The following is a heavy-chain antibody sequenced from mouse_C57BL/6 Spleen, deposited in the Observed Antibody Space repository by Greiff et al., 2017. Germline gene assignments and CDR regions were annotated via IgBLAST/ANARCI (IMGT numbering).Heavy chain of an antibody. Sequence: VQLQQSGPELVKPGASVKISCKASGYSFTSYYIHWVKQRPGQGLEWIGWIYPGSGNTKYNEKFKGKATLTADTSSSTAYMQLSSLTSEDSAVYYCANYYGSSAFAYWGQGTLVTVSA. CDR3: ANYYGSSAFAY. D-gene: IGHD1-1*01. CDR2: IYPGSGNT. V-gene: IGHV1-66*01. CDR1: GYSFTSYY. J-gene: IGHJ3*01.